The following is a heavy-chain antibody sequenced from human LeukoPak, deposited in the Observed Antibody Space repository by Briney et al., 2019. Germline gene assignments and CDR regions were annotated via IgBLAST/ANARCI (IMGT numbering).Heavy chain of an antibody. V-gene: IGHV3-15*01. D-gene: IGHD3-9*01. CDR2: IKSKTDGGTT. J-gene: IGHJ4*02. Sequence: GGSLRLSCAASGFTFSNAWMSWVRQAPGKGLEWVGRIKSKTDGGTTDYAEPVKGRFTISRDDSKNTLYLQMNSLKTEDTAVYYCTTGVAGYDILTGYSLFDYWGQGTLVTVSS. CDR3: TTGVAGYDILTGYSLFDY. CDR1: GFTFSNAW.